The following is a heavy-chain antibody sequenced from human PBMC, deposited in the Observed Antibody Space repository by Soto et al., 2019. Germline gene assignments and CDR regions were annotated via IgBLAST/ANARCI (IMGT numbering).Heavy chain of an antibody. Sequence: QLQLQESGSGLVKPSQTLSLTCAVSGGSISSGGYSWSWIRQPPGKGLEWIGYIYHSGSTYYNPALKSRVSISVDRAKNQFSLRLSSVTAADTAVYYCAGGIAARPLGYWGQGTLVTVSS. J-gene: IGHJ4*02. V-gene: IGHV4-30-2*01. CDR3: AGGIAARPLGY. CDR2: IYHSGST. CDR1: GGSISSGGYS. D-gene: IGHD6-6*01.